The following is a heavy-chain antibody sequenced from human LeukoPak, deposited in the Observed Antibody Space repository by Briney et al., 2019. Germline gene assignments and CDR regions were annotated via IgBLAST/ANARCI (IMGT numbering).Heavy chain of an antibody. J-gene: IGHJ2*01. D-gene: IGHD5-18*01. CDR1: GGSITSYY. Sequence: SETLSLTCTVSGGSITSYYWSWIRQPPGKGLEWIGYIYYSGSTYYNPSLKSRVTISVDTSKNQFSLKLSSVTAADTAVYYCAREGRGYSYGSYWYFDLWGRGTLVTVSS. V-gene: IGHV4-59*12. CDR3: AREGRGYSYGSYWYFDL. CDR2: IYYSGST.